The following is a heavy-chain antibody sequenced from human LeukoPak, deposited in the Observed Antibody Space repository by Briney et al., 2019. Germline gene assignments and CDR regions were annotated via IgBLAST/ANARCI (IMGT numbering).Heavy chain of an antibody. Sequence: SETLSLTCAVYGGSFSGYYWSWIRQPPGKGLKWIGEINHSGSTNYNPSLKSRVTISVDTSKNQFSLKLSSVTAADTAVYYCARGRKQWLVKTGWFDPWGQGTLVTVSS. J-gene: IGHJ5*02. D-gene: IGHD6-19*01. V-gene: IGHV4-34*01. CDR2: INHSGST. CDR3: ARGRKQWLVKTGWFDP. CDR1: GGSFSGYY.